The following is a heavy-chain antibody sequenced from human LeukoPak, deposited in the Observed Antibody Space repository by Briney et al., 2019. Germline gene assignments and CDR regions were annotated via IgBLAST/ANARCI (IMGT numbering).Heavy chain of an antibody. CDR3: ATDYDGFPI. CDR1: GYTFTSYG. D-gene: IGHD3-16*01. Sequence: ASVKVSCKASGYTFTSYGISWVRQAPGQGLEWMGWISAYNGHTNYAQKLQGRVTMTTDTSTSTAYMELSSLRSEDTAVYYCATDYDGFPIWGQGTMVTVSS. J-gene: IGHJ3*02. V-gene: IGHV1-18*01. CDR2: ISAYNGHT.